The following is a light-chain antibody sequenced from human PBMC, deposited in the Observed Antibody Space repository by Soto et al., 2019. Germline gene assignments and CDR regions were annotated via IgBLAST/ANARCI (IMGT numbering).Light chain of an antibody. V-gene: IGKV3-20*01. CDR3: QQYGSSGT. CDR2: GAS. J-gene: IGKJ1*01. CDR1: QSVSSN. Sequence: TQWPATLSVSPKERATLSCRASQSVSSNLAWYQQKPGQAPRLLIYGASSRATVIPDRFSGSGSGTDFTLTISRLEPEDFAVYYCQQYGSSGTFGQGTKVAIK.